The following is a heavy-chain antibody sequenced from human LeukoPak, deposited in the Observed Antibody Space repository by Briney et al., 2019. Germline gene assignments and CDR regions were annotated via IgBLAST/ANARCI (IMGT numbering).Heavy chain of an antibody. J-gene: IGHJ4*02. CDR2: IIPIFGTA. Sequence: GASVKVSCKASGGTFSSYAISWVRQAPGQGLEWMGRIIPIFGTANYAQEFQGRVTITTDESTSTAYMELSSLRSEDTAVYYCAGTRGVRGVIEGGVYYFDYWGQGTLVTVSS. V-gene: IGHV1-69*05. D-gene: IGHD3-10*01. CDR1: GGTFSSYA. CDR3: AGTRGVRGVIEGGVYYFDY.